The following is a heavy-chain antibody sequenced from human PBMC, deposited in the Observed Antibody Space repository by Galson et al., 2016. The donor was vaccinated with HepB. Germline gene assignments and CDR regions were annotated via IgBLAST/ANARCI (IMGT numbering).Heavy chain of an antibody. D-gene: IGHD6-19*01. J-gene: IGHJ6*02. Sequence: SLRLSCAASGFTFRSYWMSWVRQAPGKGLEWAANINQDGSEKYPVDSVKGRFTISRDNGKNSLYLQMSSLRVEDAGVYYCARRLDTQRRIAGWGWGMDVWGQGTTVTVS. V-gene: IGHV3-7*01. CDR2: INQDGSEK. CDR1: GFTFRSYW. CDR3: ARRLDTQRRIAGWGWGMDV.